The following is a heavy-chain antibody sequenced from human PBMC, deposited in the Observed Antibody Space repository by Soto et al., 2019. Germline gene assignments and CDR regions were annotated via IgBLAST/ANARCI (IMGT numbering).Heavy chain of an antibody. D-gene: IGHD1-1*01. CDR3: ATTRALAVGGSFDY. V-gene: IGHV4-39*01. CDR2: FYDGNT. CDR1: GGSITRRSSY. Sequence: SETLSLTCIVSGGSITRRSSYLAWIRQPPGKGLEWVGTFYDGNTYHNPSLRRRITIAVDTSKNQFSLKLNSVAAADTAFYYCATTRALAVGGSFDYWGQGMLVTVSS. J-gene: IGHJ4*02.